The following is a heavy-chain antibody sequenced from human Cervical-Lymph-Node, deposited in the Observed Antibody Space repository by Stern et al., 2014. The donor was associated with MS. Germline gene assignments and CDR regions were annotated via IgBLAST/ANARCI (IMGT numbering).Heavy chain of an antibody. V-gene: IGHV3-21*01. D-gene: IGHD6-19*01. CDR2: ISSGSSYI. J-gene: IGHJ6*02. CDR3: ARDERIGVAGTHYGMDV. CDR1: GFTFSAYS. Sequence: QLVQSGGGLVKPGGSLRLYCAASGFTFSAYSMNWVRQTPGKGLEWVSSISSGSSYISYVDSVQGRITISRENAQNSLVLHTNSLSAEDTAVYYCARDERIGVAGTHYGMDVWGQGTTVIVSS.